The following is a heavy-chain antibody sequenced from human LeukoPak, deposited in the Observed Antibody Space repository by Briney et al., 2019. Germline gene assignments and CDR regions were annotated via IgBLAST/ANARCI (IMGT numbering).Heavy chain of an antibody. J-gene: IGHJ4*02. V-gene: IGHV3-30*02. CDR1: GFTFSGSA. D-gene: IGHD1-26*01. CDR3: AKDGRNYFDY. Sequence: PGGSLRLSCAASGFTFSGSAMHWVRQAPGKGLEWVAFIRYDGSNKYYADSVKGRFTISRDNSKNSLYLQMNSLRPEDTALYYCAKDGRNYFDYWGQGTLVTVSS. CDR2: IRYDGSNK.